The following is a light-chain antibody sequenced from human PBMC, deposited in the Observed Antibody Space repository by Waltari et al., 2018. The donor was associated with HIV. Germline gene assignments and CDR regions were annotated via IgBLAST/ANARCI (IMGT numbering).Light chain of an antibody. Sequence: QSALTQPRSVSGSPGQSVTISCTGTSSDVGGYNYVSWYQQHPGKAPKLMIYDVSKRPSGGPDRFSGSKSGNTASLTISGLQAEDEADYYCCSYAGSYTHVVFGGGTKLTVL. J-gene: IGLJ2*01. V-gene: IGLV2-11*01. CDR2: DVS. CDR3: CSYAGSYTHVV. CDR1: SSDVGGYNY.